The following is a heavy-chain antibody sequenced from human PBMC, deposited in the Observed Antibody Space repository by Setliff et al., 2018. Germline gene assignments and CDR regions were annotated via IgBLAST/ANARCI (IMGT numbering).Heavy chain of an antibody. CDR2: IYPGDSDT. CDR1: GYSFTSYW. V-gene: IGHV5-51*01. D-gene: IGHD2-2*01. Sequence: GESLKISCKGSGYSFTSYWIGWVRQMPGKGLEWMGIIYPGDSDTRYSPSFQGQVTISADKSISTAYLQWSSLKASDTAMYYCATNHCSGTNCYAGYFDYWGQGTLVTSPQ. J-gene: IGHJ4*02. CDR3: ATNHCSGTNCYAGYFDY.